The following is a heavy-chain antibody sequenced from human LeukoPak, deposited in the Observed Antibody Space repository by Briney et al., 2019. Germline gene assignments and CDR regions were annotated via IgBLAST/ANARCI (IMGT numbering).Heavy chain of an antibody. CDR2: ISGSGGST. CDR1: GFTFSSYA. J-gene: IGHJ6*02. Sequence: PGGSLRLSCAASGFTFSSYAMSWVRQAPGKGLEWVSAISGSGGSTYYADSVKGRFTISRDNSKNTLYLQMNSLRAVDTAVYYCAKGSSVAVAGPPGDYYYGMDVWGQGTTVTVSS. D-gene: IGHD6-19*01. CDR3: AKGSSVAVAGPPGDYYYGMDV. V-gene: IGHV3-23*01.